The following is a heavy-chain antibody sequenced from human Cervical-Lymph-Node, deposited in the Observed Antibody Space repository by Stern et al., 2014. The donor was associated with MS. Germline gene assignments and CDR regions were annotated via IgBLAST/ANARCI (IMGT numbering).Heavy chain of an antibody. CDR3: AREGYSSSFRGLVDV. CDR2: IYYSGST. CDR1: GGSISSYY. J-gene: IGHJ6*02. D-gene: IGHD6-6*01. V-gene: IGHV4-59*01. Sequence: QVQLQESGPGLVKPSETLSLTCTVSGGSISSYYWSWIRQPPGKGLEWIGYIYYSGSTNYNPSLKSRVTISVDTSKNQFSLKLSSVTAADTAVYYCAREGYSSSFRGLVDVWGQGTTVTVSS.